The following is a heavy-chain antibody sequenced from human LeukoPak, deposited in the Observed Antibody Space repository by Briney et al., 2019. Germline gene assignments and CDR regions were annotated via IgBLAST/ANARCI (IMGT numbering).Heavy chain of an antibody. V-gene: IGHV4-61*08. CDR1: GGSISSGGYY. Sequence: SETLSLTCTVSGGSISSGGYYWSWIRQPPGKGLEWIGYIYYSGSTNYNPSLKSRVTISVDTSKNQFSLKLSSVTAADTAVYYCARGSYGGNGLHGFDYWGQGTLVTVSS. J-gene: IGHJ4*02. D-gene: IGHD4-23*01. CDR2: IYYSGST. CDR3: ARGSYGGNGLHGFDY.